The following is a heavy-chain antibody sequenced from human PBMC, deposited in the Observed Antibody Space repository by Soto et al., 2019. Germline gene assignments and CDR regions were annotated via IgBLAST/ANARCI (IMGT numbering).Heavy chain of an antibody. V-gene: IGHV1-2*04. CDR2: INPNSGGT. D-gene: IGHD3-22*01. CDR1: GYTFTGYY. CDR3: ARESGDYYDSGGYLGNAFDI. J-gene: IGHJ3*02. Sequence: ASVKVSCKASGYTFTGYYMHWVRQAPGQGLEWMGWINPNSGGTNYAQKFQGWVTMTRDTSISTAYMELSRLRSDDTAVYYCARESGDYYDSGGYLGNAFDIWGQGTMVTVSS.